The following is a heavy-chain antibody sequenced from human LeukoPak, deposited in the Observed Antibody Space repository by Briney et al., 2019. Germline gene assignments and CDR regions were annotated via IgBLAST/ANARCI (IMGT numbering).Heavy chain of an antibody. Sequence: PGGSLRLSCAASGFTFSSYGMHWVRQAPGKGLEWVAVISYDGSNKYYADSVKGRFTISRDNSKNTLYLQMNSLRAEDTVVYYCISIQWLRLGELFRQRRDAFDIWGQGTMATVSS. D-gene: IGHD3-16*01. CDR2: ISYDGSNK. CDR1: GFTFSSYG. CDR3: ISIQWLRLGELFRQRRDAFDI. V-gene: IGHV3-30*03. J-gene: IGHJ3*02.